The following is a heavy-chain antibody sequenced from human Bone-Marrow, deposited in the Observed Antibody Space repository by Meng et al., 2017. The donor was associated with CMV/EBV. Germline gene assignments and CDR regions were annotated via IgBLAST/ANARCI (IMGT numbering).Heavy chain of an antibody. Sequence: GGSLRLSCAASGFTFSSYAMHWVRQAPGKGLEWVANIKQDGSEKYYVDSVKGRFTISRDNAKNSLYLQMNSLRAEDTAVYYCARDGVVVGPAALPKAFDIWGQGTMVTVSS. CDR2: IKQDGSEK. CDR1: GFTFSSYA. J-gene: IGHJ3*02. D-gene: IGHD2-2*01. CDR3: ARDGVVVGPAALPKAFDI. V-gene: IGHV3-7*01.